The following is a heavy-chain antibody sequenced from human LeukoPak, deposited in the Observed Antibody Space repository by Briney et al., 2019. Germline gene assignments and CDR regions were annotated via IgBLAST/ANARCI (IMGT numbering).Heavy chain of an antibody. J-gene: IGHJ4*02. D-gene: IGHD6-19*01. CDR1: GGSISSYY. V-gene: IGHV4-59*01. CDR3: ARGSGWYYY. Sequence: SETLSLTCTVSGGSISSYYWSWIRHPPGKGLEWIGYIYYSGSTNYNPSLKSRLTISVDTSKTQFSLKLSSVTAADTAVYYCARGSGWYYYWGQGTLLTVSS. CDR2: IYYSGST.